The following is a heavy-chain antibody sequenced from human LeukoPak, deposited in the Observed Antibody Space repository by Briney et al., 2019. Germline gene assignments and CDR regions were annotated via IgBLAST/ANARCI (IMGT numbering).Heavy chain of an antibody. CDR2: INPNSGGT. CDR1: GYTFTGYY. V-gene: IGHV1-2*02. J-gene: IGHJ4*02. CDR3: ARGQIVGATPGDY. D-gene: IGHD1-26*01. Sequence: AASVKASCKASGYTFTGYYMHWVRQAPGQGLEWMGWINPNSGGTNYAQKFQGRVTMARDTSISTAYMELSRLRSDDTAVYYCARGQIVGATPGDYWGQGTLVTVSS.